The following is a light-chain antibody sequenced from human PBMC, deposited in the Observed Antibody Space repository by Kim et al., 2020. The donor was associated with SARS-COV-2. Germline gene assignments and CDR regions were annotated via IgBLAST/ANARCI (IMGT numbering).Light chain of an antibody. J-gene: IGLJ3*02. Sequence: SVKFTCTRSSGHSTYTIAWHQQQPEKGPRYLMKVNSDGSHGKGDGIPDRFSGSSSGAERYLTISSLQSDDEADYYCQTWGTGFRMFGGGTKLTVL. CDR1: SGHSTYT. CDR2: VNSDGSH. V-gene: IGLV4-69*01. CDR3: QTWGTGFRM.